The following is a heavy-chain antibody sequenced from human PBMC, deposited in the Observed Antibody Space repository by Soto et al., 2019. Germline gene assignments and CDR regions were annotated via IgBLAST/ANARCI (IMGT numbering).Heavy chain of an antibody. CDR3: ARSWGGDGYSH. CDR1: GDSLNSVAYY. V-gene: IGHV4-61*08. Sequence: QVQLQEAGPGLVKPSETLSLTCNVAGDSLNSVAYYWGWIRQPAGKGLEWIGHVYHRGNTHYNPSLNSRVTISLDTSRNQFSLKLTSVSNVDTGVYFCARSWGGDGYSHWGQGILVTVSS. D-gene: IGHD2-15*01. CDR2: VYHRGNT. J-gene: IGHJ4*02.